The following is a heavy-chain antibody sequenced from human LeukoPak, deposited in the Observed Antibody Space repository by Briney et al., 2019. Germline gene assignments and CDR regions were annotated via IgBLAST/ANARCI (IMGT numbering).Heavy chain of an antibody. CDR2: ISYSGAT. V-gene: IGHV4-39*07. CDR3: ARDGFYYHYYMDV. Sequence: SETLSLTCTLSGGTVASSTYFWGWIRQPPGKGLEWIGSISYSGATYYNPSLKSRVSMSVHTSKNQFSLKLSSVTAADTAVYYCARDGFYYHYYMDVWGEGTTVTVSS. CDR1: GGTVASSTYF. D-gene: IGHD1-14*01. J-gene: IGHJ6*03.